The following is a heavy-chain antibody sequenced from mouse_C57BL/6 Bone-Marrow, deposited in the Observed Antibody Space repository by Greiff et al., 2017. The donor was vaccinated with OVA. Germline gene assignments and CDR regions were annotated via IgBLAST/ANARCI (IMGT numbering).Heavy chain of an antibody. CDR1: GYTFTSYW. D-gene: IGHD3-2*02. V-gene: IGHV1-50*01. Sequence: QVQLQQPGAELVKPGASVKLSCKASGYTFTSYWMQWVKQRPGPGLEWIGEIDPSDSYTNYNQKFKGKATLTVDTSSSTAYMQLSSLTSEDSAVYYCAREEQLRQAWFAYWGQGTLVTVSA. CDR2: IDPSDSYT. J-gene: IGHJ3*01. CDR3: AREEQLRQAWFAY.